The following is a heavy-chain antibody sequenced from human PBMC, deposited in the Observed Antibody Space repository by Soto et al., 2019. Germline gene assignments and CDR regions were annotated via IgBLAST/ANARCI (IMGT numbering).Heavy chain of an antibody. D-gene: IGHD3-10*01. Sequence: ASVKVSCKASGYTFTSYGISWVRQAPGQGLEWMGWISAYNGNTNYAQKLQGRVTMTTDTSTNTAYMELRSLRSDDTAVYYCAVDYGSGSYRFFYYYYGMDVWGQGTTVTVSS. CDR1: GYTFTSYG. CDR2: ISAYNGNT. V-gene: IGHV1-18*01. J-gene: IGHJ6*02. CDR3: AVDYGSGSYRFFYYYYGMDV.